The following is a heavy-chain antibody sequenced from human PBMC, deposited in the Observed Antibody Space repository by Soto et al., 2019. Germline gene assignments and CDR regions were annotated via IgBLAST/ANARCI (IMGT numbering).Heavy chain of an antibody. V-gene: IGHV4-31*02. D-gene: IGHD5-18*01. CDR2: IYYSGST. CDR1: GGSISSGGYY. CDR3: ARDVDSYGHYY. J-gene: IGHJ4*02. Sequence: SETLSLTCTVSGGSISSGGYYWSWIRQHPGKGLEWIGYIYYSGSTYYNPSLKSRATISVDTSNNQFSLKLSSVTAADTAVYYCARDVDSYGHYYPGQGTLVTVSS.